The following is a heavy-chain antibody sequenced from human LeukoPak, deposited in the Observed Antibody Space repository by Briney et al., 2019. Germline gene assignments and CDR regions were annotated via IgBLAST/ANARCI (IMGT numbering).Heavy chain of an antibody. Sequence: GGSLRLSCAASGFTFSSYAMSWVRQAPGKGLEWVSAISGSGGSTYYADSVKGRFTISRNNSKNTLYLQMNSLRAEDTAVYYCAKGGGFLEWLLDYWGQGTLVTVSS. CDR3: AKGGGFLEWLLDY. CDR1: GFTFSSYA. V-gene: IGHV3-23*01. J-gene: IGHJ4*02. D-gene: IGHD3-3*01. CDR2: ISGSGGST.